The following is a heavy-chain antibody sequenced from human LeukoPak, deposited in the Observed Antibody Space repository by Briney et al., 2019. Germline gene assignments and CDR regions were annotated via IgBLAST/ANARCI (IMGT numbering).Heavy chain of an antibody. J-gene: IGHJ4*02. D-gene: IGHD3-10*01. Sequence: GGSLRLSCAASGFTFSHYAMSWVRQAPGKGLEWVSVISDSGGSTYYADSVKGRFTISSDNSKNTLYLQMNSLRAEDTAIYYCAKGDYYGSGSYLVWGQGTLVTVSS. CDR2: ISDSGGST. V-gene: IGHV3-23*01. CDR3: AKGDYYGSGSYLV. CDR1: GFTFSHYA.